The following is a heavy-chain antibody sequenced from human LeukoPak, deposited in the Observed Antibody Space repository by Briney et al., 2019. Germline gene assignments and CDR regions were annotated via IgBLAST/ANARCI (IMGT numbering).Heavy chain of an antibody. CDR1: GGSFSGYY. J-gene: IGHJ4*02. Sequence: SETLSLTCAVYGGSFSGYYWSWIRRPPGKGLEWIGEINHSGSTNYNPSLKSRVTISVDTSKNQFSLKLSSVIAADTAVYYCARAGYSYGTQYAYWGQGTLVTVSS. D-gene: IGHD5-18*01. V-gene: IGHV4-34*01. CDR2: INHSGST. CDR3: ARAGYSYGTQYAY.